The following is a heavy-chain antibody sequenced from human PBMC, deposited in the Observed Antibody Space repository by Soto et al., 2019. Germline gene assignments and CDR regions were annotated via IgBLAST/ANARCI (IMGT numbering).Heavy chain of an antibody. CDR3: ASMGFASY. CDR2: ISGNSGST. Sequence: PGGSLRLSCAASGFTFNNYAMSWVRQAPGKGLEWVSAISGNSGSTNYADSVKGRFTISRDNSKNTLYLQMNSLRAEDTAVYYCASMGFASYWGQGTLVTVSS. CDR1: GFTFNNYA. D-gene: IGHD2-21*01. J-gene: IGHJ4*02. V-gene: IGHV3-23*01.